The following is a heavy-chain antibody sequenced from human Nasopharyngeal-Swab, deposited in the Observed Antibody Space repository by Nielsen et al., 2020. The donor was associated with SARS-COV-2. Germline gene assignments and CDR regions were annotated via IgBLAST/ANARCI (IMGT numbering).Heavy chain of an antibody. V-gene: IGHV1-69*06. Sequence: SVKVSCKASGGTFSSYAISWVRRAPGQGLEWMGGIIPIFGTANYAQKFQGRVTITADKSTSTAYMELSSLRSEDTAVYYCARVATFGPFDYWGQGTLVTVSS. CDR1: GGTFSSYA. D-gene: IGHD2/OR15-2a*01. CDR3: ARVATFGPFDY. CDR2: IIPIFGTA. J-gene: IGHJ4*02.